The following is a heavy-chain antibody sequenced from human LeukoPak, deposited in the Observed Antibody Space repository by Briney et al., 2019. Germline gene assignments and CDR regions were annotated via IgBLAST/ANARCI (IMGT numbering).Heavy chain of an antibody. Sequence: SVKVSCKASGGTFSSYAISWVRQAPGQGLEWMGGIIPIFGTANYAQKFQGRVTITADESTSTAYMELSSLRSEDTAVYYCARDLPTTVTTLGAFDIWGQGTMVTVSS. D-gene: IGHD4-17*01. CDR3: ARDLPTTVTTLGAFDI. J-gene: IGHJ3*02. CDR1: GGTFSSYA. CDR2: IIPIFGTA. V-gene: IGHV1-69*13.